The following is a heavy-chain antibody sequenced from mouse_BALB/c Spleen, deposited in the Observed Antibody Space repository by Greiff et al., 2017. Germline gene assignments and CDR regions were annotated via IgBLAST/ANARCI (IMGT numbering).Heavy chain of an antibody. Sequence: QVHVKQSGPQLVRPGASVKISCKASGYSFTSYWMHWVKQRPGQGLEWIGMIDPSDSETRLNQKFKDKATLTVDKSSSTAYMQLSSPTSEDSAVYYCARDYYGYAMDYWGQGTTLTVSS. J-gene: IGHJ2*01. CDR1: GYSFTSYW. CDR2: IDPSDSET. CDR3: ARDYYGYAMDY. V-gene: IGHV1S127*01. D-gene: IGHD1-2*01.